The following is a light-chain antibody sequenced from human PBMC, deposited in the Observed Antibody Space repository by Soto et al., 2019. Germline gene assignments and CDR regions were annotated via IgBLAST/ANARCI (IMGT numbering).Light chain of an antibody. CDR1: QSVSSNY. V-gene: IGKV3-20*01. Sequence: EIVLTQSPGTLSLSPGERATISCRASQSVSSNYLAWYQQQPGQAPRLLIYAASNRASGIPDRFGGSGSGADFTLTVSRLEPEDFAVYYCQQYGSAPWTFGQGTKVEI. J-gene: IGKJ1*01. CDR2: AAS. CDR3: QQYGSAPWT.